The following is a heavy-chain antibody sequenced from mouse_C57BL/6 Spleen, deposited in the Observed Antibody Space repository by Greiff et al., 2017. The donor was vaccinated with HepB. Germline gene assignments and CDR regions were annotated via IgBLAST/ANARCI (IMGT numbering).Heavy chain of an antibody. J-gene: IGHJ2*01. CDR2: IDPSDSYT. CDR1: GYTFTSYW. D-gene: IGHD2-3*01. CDR3: ARGGDGYYQGYFDY. Sequence: QVQLQQPGAELVMPGASVKLSCKASGYTFTSYWMHWVKQRPGQGLEWIGEIDPSDSYTNYNQKFKGKSTLTVDKSSSTAYMQLSSLTSEDSAVYYCARGGDGYYQGYFDYWGQGTTLTVSS. V-gene: IGHV1-69*01.